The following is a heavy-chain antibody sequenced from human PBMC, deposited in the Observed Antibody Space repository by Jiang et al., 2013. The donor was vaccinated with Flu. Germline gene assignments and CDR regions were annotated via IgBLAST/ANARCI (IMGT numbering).Heavy chain of an antibody. V-gene: IGHV3-48*01. CDR3: AESYYDSSGYPSGFDY. CDR1: GFTFSSYS. D-gene: IGHD3-22*01. Sequence: VQLLESGGGLVQPGGSLRLSCAASGFTFSSYSMNWVRQAPGKGLEWVSYISSSSSTIYYADSVKGRFTISRDNAKNSLYLQMNSLRAEDTAVYYCAESYYDSSGYPSGFDYWGQGTLVSVSS. CDR2: ISSSSSTI. J-gene: IGHJ4*02.